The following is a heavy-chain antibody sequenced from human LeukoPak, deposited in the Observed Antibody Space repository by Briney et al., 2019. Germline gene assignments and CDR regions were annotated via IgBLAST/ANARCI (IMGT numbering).Heavy chain of an antibody. V-gene: IGHV1-2*02. J-gene: IGHJ5*02. Sequence: ASVKVSCKAPGYTFTGYYMHWVRQAPGQGLEWMGWINPNSGGTNYAQKFQGRVTMTRDTPISTAYMELSRLRSDDTAVYYCARDHCSSTSCSNWFDPWGQGTLVTVSS. CDR2: INPNSGGT. CDR1: GYTFTGYY. CDR3: ARDHCSSTSCSNWFDP. D-gene: IGHD2-2*01.